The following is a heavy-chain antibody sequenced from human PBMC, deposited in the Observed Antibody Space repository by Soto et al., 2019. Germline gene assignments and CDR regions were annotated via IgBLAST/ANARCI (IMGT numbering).Heavy chain of an antibody. CDR2: ISSSNTI. D-gene: IGHD4-17*01. CDR3: VRDRNGDYVTEYFQH. V-gene: IGHV3-48*01. CDR1: GFDFSLYS. J-gene: IGHJ1*01. Sequence: EAQLVESGGGLVQPGGSLRLSCAASGFDFSLYSMNWVRQAPGKGLEWVSYISSSNTIYYADSVKGRFTISRDSAKNSLDLQMNSLRAEDTAVYYCVRDRNGDYVTEYFQHWGQGTLVSVSS.